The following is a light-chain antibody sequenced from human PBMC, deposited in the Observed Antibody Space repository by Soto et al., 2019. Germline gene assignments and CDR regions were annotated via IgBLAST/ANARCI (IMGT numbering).Light chain of an antibody. J-gene: IGKJ4*01. CDR1: QAINNW. V-gene: IGKV1-12*02. CDR3: QQAYNFPFA. CDR2: AAS. Sequence: DIQMTQSPSSVSASVGDRVTITCRASQAINNWLAWYQQKPGKDPKRLISAASSMQSGVPSRFSGSGSGTDFTLAISRLQPEDFATYYCQQAYNFPFAFGGGTKREIK.